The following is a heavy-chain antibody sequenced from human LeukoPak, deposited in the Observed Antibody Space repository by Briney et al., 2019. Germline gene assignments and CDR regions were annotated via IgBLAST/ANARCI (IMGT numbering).Heavy chain of an antibody. CDR2: INHSGST. Sequence: SETLSLTCAVFGGSFSGYYWTWIRQPPGKGLEWIGEINHSGSTYYNPSLKSRVTISVDTSKNQFSLKLSSVTAADTAVYYCARDRGRWLQSPRWFDPWGQGTLVTVSS. CDR3: ARDRGRWLQSPRWFDP. J-gene: IGHJ5*02. D-gene: IGHD5-24*01. CDR1: GGSFSGYY. V-gene: IGHV4-34*09.